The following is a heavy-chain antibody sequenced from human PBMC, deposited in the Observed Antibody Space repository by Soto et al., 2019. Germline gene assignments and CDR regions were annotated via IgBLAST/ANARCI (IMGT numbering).Heavy chain of an antibody. V-gene: IGHV1-3*01. CDR2: LNPDTGNT. Sequence: QVQLVQSGAELKKPGASVNISCTASGFTFSDNLINWVRQAPGQGLEWMGWLNPDTGNTRYSETFQGRVTISRPSSASIAYLELSDLENEDTALYFCARDRHGVGPRANDAFGVWGQGTMISVSS. CDR1: GFTFSDNL. CDR3: ARDRHGVGPRANDAFGV. J-gene: IGHJ3*01.